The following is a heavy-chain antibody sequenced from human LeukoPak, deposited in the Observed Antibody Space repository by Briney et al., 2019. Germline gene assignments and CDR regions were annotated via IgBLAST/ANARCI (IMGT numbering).Heavy chain of an antibody. CDR3: ARVNYDILTGSGGDAFDI. D-gene: IGHD3-9*01. CDR1: GYTFTGYY. CDR2: INPNSGGT. J-gene: IGHJ3*02. V-gene: IGHV1-2*04. Sequence: ASVKVSCKASGYTFTGYYMHWVRQAPGQGLEWMGWINPNSGGTNYAQKFQGWVTMTRDTSISTAYMELSRLRSDDTAVYYCARVNYDILTGSGGDAFDIWGQGTMVTVSS.